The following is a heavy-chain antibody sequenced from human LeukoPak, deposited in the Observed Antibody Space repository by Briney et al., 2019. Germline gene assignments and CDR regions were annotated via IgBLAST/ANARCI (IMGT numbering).Heavy chain of an antibody. CDR2: IIPIFGP. D-gene: IGHD3-22*01. J-gene: IGHJ4*02. Sequence: GASVKVSCKASGGTFSTFPISWVRQAPGQGLGWIGGIIPIFGPNYAQKFQGRATISADLATATAYMELSSLTSEDTSVYYCATGKDRSGYYYSLDYWGQGTLVAVSS. V-gene: IGHV1-69*13. CDR3: ATGKDRSGYYYSLDY. CDR1: GGTFSTFP.